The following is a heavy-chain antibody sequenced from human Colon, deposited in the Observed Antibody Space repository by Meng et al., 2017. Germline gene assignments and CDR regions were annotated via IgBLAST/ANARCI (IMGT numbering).Heavy chain of an antibody. D-gene: IGHD1-26*01. CDR3: ARGRGSYSSIDF. CDR2: VYYTGSA. CDR1: GGSVSSPSYY. Sequence: LHGSGPRLVRPSGTLSLTCTLSGGSVSSPSYYWSWIRQTPGKGLEWIGYVYYTGSANYNPSLKSRVTISVDTSKNHFSLNLTSVTAADTAVYYCARGRGSYSSIDFWGQGTLVTVSS. V-gene: IGHV4-61*03. J-gene: IGHJ4*02.